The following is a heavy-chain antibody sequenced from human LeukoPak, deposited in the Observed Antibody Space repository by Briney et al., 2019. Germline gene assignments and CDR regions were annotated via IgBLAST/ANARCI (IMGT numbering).Heavy chain of an antibody. CDR3: AREGSRGATGWFDLGY. V-gene: IGHV1-69*13. CDR2: IIPIFGTA. J-gene: IGHJ4*02. CDR1: GGTFSSYA. D-gene: IGHD2-15*01. Sequence: GASVKVSCKASGGTFSSYAISWVRQAPGQGLEWMGGIIPIFGTANYAQKFQGRVTITADESTSTAYMELSSLRSEDTAVYYCAREGSRGATGWFDLGYWGQGTLVTVSS.